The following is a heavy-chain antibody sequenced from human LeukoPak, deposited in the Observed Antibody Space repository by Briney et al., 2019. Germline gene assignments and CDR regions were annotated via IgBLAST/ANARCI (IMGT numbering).Heavy chain of an antibody. J-gene: IGHJ5*02. CDR3: AKAASPLERHNRFDP. CDR1: GFTFSSYA. V-gene: IGHV3-23*01. D-gene: IGHD5-24*01. Sequence: GGSLRLSRAASGFTFSSYALTWVGQAPGKGRDGVSAISCSGGSTYYADSVKGRFTISRDNSRNTLSLNRNSLRAEHPAVCYFAKAASPLERHNRFDPWGQGTLVTVSS. CDR2: ISCSGGST.